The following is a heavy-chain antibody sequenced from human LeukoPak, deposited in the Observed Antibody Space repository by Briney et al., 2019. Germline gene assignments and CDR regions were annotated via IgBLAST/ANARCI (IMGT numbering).Heavy chain of an antibody. CDR1: GFTFSNYA. D-gene: IGHD5-12*01. CDR2: ISSSGGST. CDR3: ARDDSDIVATTKAFDY. V-gene: IGHV3-23*01. Sequence: GGSLRLSCVASGFTFSNYAMSWVRQAPGKGLEWVSVISSSGGSTYKADSVGGRFTISRDNSKNTLYLQMNSLRAEDTAVYFCARDDSDIVATTKAFDYWGQGTLVTVSS. J-gene: IGHJ4*02.